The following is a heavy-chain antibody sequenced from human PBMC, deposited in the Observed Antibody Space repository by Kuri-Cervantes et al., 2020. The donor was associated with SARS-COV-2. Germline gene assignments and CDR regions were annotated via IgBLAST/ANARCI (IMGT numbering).Heavy chain of an antibody. CDR2: INHSGST. CDR3: ARGWYPVGATILYYFDY. Sequence: SQTLSLTCAAYGGSFSGYYWSGIRQPPGKGLEWIGEINHSGSTNYNPALKSRVTISVDTSKNQCSLKLSSVTAADTAVYYCARGWYPVGATILYYFDYWGQGTLVTVSS. D-gene: IGHD1-26*01. CDR1: GGSFSGYY. V-gene: IGHV4-34*01. J-gene: IGHJ4*02.